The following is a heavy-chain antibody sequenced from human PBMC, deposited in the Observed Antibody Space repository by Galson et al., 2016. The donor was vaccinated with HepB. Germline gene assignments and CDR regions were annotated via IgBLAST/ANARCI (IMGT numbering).Heavy chain of an antibody. D-gene: IGHD2/OR15-2a*01. CDR2: ISRNNGNA. J-gene: IGHJ4*02. Sequence: SVKVSCKASGYSFMSYSISWVRQAPGQGLEWMGMISRNNGNANYVQKFQGRVTMTTDTSTSTGYMELRSLRSDDTAVYYCVLALNIKSLEHWGQGTLVTVSS. CDR3: VLALNIKSLEH. V-gene: IGHV1-18*04. CDR1: GYSFMSYS.